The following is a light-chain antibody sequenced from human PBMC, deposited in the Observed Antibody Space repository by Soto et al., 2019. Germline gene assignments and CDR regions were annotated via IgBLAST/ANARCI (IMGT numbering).Light chain of an antibody. CDR1: QGISNY. CDR3: QKYDNVPCA. CDR2: AAS. V-gene: IGKV1-27*01. Sequence: DIQMAQSPSSLSASVGDRVTITCRASQGISNYVAWYQQKPGKAPKVLIYAASTLQSGVPTRFSSSGSATDFPLTIRRLPEEDVATYYYQKYDNVPCAFGQGTKVEIK. J-gene: IGKJ1*01.